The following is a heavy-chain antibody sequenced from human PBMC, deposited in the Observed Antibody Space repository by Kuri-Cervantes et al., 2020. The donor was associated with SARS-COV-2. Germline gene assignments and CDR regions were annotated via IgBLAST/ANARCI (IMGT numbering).Heavy chain of an antibody. D-gene: IGHD5-18*01. CDR2: IYYSGST. J-gene: IGHJ6*02. CDR3: ARAAGYIDGSHYYYGLDV. CDR1: GASISTSGNNY. Sequence: SETLSLTCRVSGASISTSGNNYWTWIRQSTGKGLEWIGRIYYSGSTKYNPSLKSRVTISVDTSKSQFSLKLSSVTAADTAVYYCARAAGYIDGSHYYYGLDVWGQGTTVTVSS. V-gene: IGHV4-61*10.